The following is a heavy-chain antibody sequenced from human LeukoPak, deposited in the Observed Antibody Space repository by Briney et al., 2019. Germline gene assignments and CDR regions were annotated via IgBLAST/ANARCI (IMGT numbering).Heavy chain of an antibody. D-gene: IGHD5-24*01. V-gene: IGHV3-74*01. Sequence: PGGSLRLSCAASGFTFSNYWMHWVRQAPGKGLVWVSRINSDGGTTTYADSVKGRFTISRDNAKNTLYLQMNSLRAEDTAVYYCARSRVEMATSLLDYWGQGTLVTVSS. J-gene: IGHJ4*02. CDR2: INSDGGTT. CDR3: ARSRVEMATSLLDY. CDR1: GFTFSNYW.